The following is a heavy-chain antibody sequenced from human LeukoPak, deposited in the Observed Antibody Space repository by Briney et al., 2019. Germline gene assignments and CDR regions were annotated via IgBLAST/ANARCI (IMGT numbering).Heavy chain of an antibody. J-gene: IGHJ4*02. CDR3: ARESPTVGY. V-gene: IGHV4-30-4*08. Sequence: SETLSLTCAVYGGSFSDYYWTCIRQAPGKGLEWIGYIYYSGSTYYNPSLKSRVTISVDTSKNQFSLKLSSVTAADTAVYYCARESPTVGYWGQGTLVTVSS. D-gene: IGHD4-23*01. CDR2: IYYSGST. CDR1: GGSFSDYY.